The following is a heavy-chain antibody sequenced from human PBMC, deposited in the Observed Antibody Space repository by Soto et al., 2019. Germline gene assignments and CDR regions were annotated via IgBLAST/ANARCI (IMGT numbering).Heavy chain of an antibody. D-gene: IGHD2-8*01. CDR2: IYYSGST. V-gene: IGHV4-31*03. J-gene: IGHJ4*02. CDR3: ARGFCANRVCCYFFDL. Sequence: SETLSLTCTVSGGSISSGGYYWSWIRQHPGKGLEWIGYIYYSGSTYYNPSLKSRVTISVDTSKNQFSLKLSSVTAADTAVYHCARGFCANRVCCYFFDLWGPGALVTVSS. CDR1: GGSISSGGYY.